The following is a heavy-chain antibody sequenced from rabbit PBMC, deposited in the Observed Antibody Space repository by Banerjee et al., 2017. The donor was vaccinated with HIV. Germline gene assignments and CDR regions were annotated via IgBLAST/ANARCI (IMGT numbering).Heavy chain of an antibody. V-gene: IGHV1S40*01. CDR2: IYTGSSGNT. CDR3: ARSPYGISSGYYSSHFNL. CDR1: GFSFSGSYY. D-gene: IGHD1-1*01. J-gene: IGHJ4*01. Sequence: QSLEESGGDLVKPGASLTLTCTASGFSFSGSYYMCWVRQAPGKGLEWIACIYTGSSGNTWYASWAKGRFTISKTSSTTVTLQMTSLTAADTATYLCARSPYGISSGYYSSHFNLWGPGTLVTVS.